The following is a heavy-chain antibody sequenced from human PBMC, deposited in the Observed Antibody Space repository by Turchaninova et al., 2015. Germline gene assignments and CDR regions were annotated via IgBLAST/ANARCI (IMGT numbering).Heavy chain of an antibody. CDR2: INPHDGGT. V-gene: IGHV1-2*06. CDR1: GSTFTGYH. Sequence: QVQLVQSGAEVRKPGASVKASSQTSGSTFTGYHIHWGRPAPGQGLEWMGRINPHDGGTDFAQKFQGRVTMTTDTSISTAFMDLRRLTSDDTAIYYCARRNYDFSNNFFDPWGQGTLVTASS. J-gene: IGHJ5*02. D-gene: IGHD3-3*01. CDR3: ARRNYDFSNNFFDP.